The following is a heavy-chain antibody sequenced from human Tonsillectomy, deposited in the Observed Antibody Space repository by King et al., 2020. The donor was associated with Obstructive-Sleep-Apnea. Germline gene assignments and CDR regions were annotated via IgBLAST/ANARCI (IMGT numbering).Heavy chain of an antibody. Sequence: VQLVESGGGVVQPGRSLRLSCAASGFTFSAYGMHWVRQAPGKGLEWVAVIASDGRDKKYADSVKGRFTVSRDNSKNTLFLQLNSLRAEDAAVYYCAKDRKIAAAAYYFDYWGQGTLVTVSS. J-gene: IGHJ4*02. CDR1: GFTFSAYG. V-gene: IGHV3-30*18. CDR2: IASDGRDK. CDR3: AKDRKIAAAAYYFDY. D-gene: IGHD6-13*01.